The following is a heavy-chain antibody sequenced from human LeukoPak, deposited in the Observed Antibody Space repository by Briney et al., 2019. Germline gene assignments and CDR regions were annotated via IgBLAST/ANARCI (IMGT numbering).Heavy chain of an antibody. Sequence: PGGSLRLSCAASGFTVSSNYMSWVRQAPGKGLFWVSGISAGGGSTYYADSVKGRFTISRDNSRNTLYLQMNSLRAEDTAVYYCAKDAAGPEYWGQGTLVTVSS. CDR3: AKDAAGPEY. CDR2: ISAGGGST. CDR1: GFTVSSNY. V-gene: IGHV3-23*01. D-gene: IGHD6-13*01. J-gene: IGHJ4*02.